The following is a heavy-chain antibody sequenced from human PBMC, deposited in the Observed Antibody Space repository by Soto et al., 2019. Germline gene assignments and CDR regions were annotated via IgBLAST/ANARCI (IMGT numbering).Heavy chain of an antibody. CDR1: GFTFSNYA. J-gene: IGHJ4*02. Sequence: PGGSLRLSCTGSGFTFSNYALSWVRQAAGKGLDWISAINDDGTSTYHADSVKGRFTISRDNTRNTLYLQMHSLRAEDTAIYCCAKRSVSGTYSPFDYWGQGTLVTVSS. D-gene: IGHD1-7*01. V-gene: IGHV3-23*01. CDR2: INDDGTST. CDR3: AKRSVSGTYSPFDY.